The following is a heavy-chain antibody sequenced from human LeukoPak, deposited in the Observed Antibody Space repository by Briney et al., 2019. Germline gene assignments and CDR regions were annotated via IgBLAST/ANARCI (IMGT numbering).Heavy chain of an antibody. J-gene: IGHJ3*02. CDR1: GFTFSSYG. CDR3: AKELRKGLITMISSAFDI. CDR2: ISYDGSNK. D-gene: IGHD3-22*01. V-gene: IGHV3-30*18. Sequence: GGSLRLSCAASGFTFSSYGMHWVRQAPGKGLEWVAVISYDGSNKYYADSVKGRFTISRDNSKNTLYLQMNSLRAEDRAVYYCAKELRKGLITMISSAFDIWGQGTMVTVSS.